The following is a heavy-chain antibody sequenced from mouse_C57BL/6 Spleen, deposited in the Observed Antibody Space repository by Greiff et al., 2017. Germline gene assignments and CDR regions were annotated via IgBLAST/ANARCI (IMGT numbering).Heavy chain of an antibody. V-gene: IGHV1-81*01. CDR3: ASRCITTVVEDYYAMDY. Sequence: VQLQQSGAELARPGASVKLSCKASGYTFTSYGISWVKQRTGQGLEWIGEIYPRSGNTYYNEKFKGKATLTADKSSSTAYMELRSLTSEDSAVYFCASRCITTVVEDYYAMDYWGQGTSVTVSS. D-gene: IGHD1-1*01. CDR1: GYTFTSYG. J-gene: IGHJ4*01. CDR2: IYPRSGNT.